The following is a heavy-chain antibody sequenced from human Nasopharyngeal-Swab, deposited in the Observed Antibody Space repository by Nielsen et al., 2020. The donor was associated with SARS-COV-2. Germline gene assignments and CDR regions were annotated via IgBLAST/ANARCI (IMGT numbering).Heavy chain of an antibody. J-gene: IGHJ4*02. CDR2: ISGSGGST. CDR3: AKVLGQEFDY. CDR1: GFTFSSYG. Sequence: GESLKISCAASGFTFSSYGMHWVRQAPGKGLEWVSAISGSGGSTYYADSVKGRFTISRDNSKNTLYLQMNSLRAEDTAVYYCAKVLGQEFDYWGQGTLVTVSS. V-gene: IGHV3-23*01.